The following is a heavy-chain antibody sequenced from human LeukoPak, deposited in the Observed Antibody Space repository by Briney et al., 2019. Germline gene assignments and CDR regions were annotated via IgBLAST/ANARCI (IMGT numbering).Heavy chain of an antibody. V-gene: IGHV3-21*04. CDR2: ITATSRHI. CDR3: AKGSSSSWYYGMDV. CDR1: GVTFSGYS. Sequence: GGSLRLSCAAPGVTFSGYSVNWVRQAPGKGLEWVSAITATSRHIYYADSVKGRFTISRDNAKNSLYLQMNSLRAEDTALYYCAKGSSSSWYYGMDVWGQGTTVTVSS. J-gene: IGHJ6*02. D-gene: IGHD6-13*01.